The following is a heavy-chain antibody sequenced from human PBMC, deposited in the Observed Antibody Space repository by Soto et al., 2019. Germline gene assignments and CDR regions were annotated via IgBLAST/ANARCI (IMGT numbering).Heavy chain of an antibody. V-gene: IGHV1-69*08. D-gene: IGHD2-15*01. CDR1: GGTFTNYS. J-gene: IGHJ4*02. CDR2: IIPILGRA. CDR3: ATGWGFCTGGSCN. Sequence: QVQLVQSGAEVREPGSSVKVSCKPSGGTFTNYSISWVRQAPGQGLEWMGRIIPILGRANYAQRFKGRVSITADKCTTRDYVEVYSLGSDDTAVYYCATGWGFCTGGSCNWGQGTLVTVSS.